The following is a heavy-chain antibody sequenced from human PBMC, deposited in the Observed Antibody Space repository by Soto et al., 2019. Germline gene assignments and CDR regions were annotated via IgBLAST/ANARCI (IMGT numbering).Heavy chain of an antibody. J-gene: IGHJ3*02. CDR3: AGDSTRSDSDGSVMPFDI. Sequence: SETLPLTCTVSGASISSGGYYWSWIRQHPGKGLEWIGYIYYSGSTYYNPSLKSRVTISVDTSKNQFSLKLSSVTAADTAVYYCAGDSTRSDSDGSVMPFDIWGQGTMVT. CDR2: IYYSGST. CDR1: GASISSGGYY. V-gene: IGHV4-31*03. D-gene: IGHD2-2*01.